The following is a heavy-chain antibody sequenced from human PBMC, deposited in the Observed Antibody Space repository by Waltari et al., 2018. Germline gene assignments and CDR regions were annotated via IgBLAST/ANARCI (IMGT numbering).Heavy chain of an antibody. CDR1: GGSISSYY. V-gene: IGHV4-59*01. D-gene: IGHD6-13*01. CDR2: IYYSGST. CDR3: ARGGMARRFDY. Sequence: QVQLQESGPGLVKPSETLSLTCTVSGGSISSYYWSWIRQPPGKGLEWIGYIYYSGSTNYNPSLKSRVTISVDTSKNQFSLKLSSVTAADAAVYYCARGGMARRFDYWGQGTLVTVSS. J-gene: IGHJ4*02.